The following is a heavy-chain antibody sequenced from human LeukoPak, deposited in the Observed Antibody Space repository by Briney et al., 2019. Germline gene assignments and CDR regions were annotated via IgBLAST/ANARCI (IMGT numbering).Heavy chain of an antibody. Sequence: ASVKVSCKASGYTFTNSYIHWVRQAPGQGLEWMGIINPSGGSTSYPQKFQGRVTVTRDTSTSTAYMELSSLRSEDTAVYYCARDPYGSGSYYSHFDYWGQGTLVTVSS. CDR2: INPSGGST. J-gene: IGHJ4*02. V-gene: IGHV1-46*01. D-gene: IGHD3-10*01. CDR3: ARDPYGSGSYYSHFDY. CDR1: GYTFTNSY.